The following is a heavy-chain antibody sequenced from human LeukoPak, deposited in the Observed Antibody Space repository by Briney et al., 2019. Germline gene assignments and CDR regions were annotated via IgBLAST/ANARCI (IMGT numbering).Heavy chain of an antibody. CDR1: GFTFSSYW. CDR2: INSDGSST. J-gene: IGHJ4*02. Sequence: GGSLRLSCAASGFTFSSYWMHWVRQAPGKGLVWVSRINSDGSSTNYGDSVKGRFTISRDNSKNTLYLQMNSLRVEDTAVYYCAKREYFYFGYWGQGTLVTVSS. D-gene: IGHD2/OR15-2a*01. V-gene: IGHV3-74*01. CDR3: AKREYFYFGY.